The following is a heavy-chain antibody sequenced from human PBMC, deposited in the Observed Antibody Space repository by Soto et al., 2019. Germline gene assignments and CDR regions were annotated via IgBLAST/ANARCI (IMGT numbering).Heavy chain of an antibody. D-gene: IGHD1-1*01. Sequence: QVQVVQSGAEVKKPGSSVKVSCKTSGGTFSTSAISWVRQAPGQGLEWMGGIMPIFRTADYAQKFQGRVTITAAESTTTAYLELSSLRSEDTAVYYCARDKARVQLGGNYYYIMDVWGQGTTVTVTS. V-gene: IGHV1-69*12. J-gene: IGHJ6*02. CDR2: IMPIFRTA. CDR1: GGTFSTSA. CDR3: ARDKARVQLGGNYYYIMDV.